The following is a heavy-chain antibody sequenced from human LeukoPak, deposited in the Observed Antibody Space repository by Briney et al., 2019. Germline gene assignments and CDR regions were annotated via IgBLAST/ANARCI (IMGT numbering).Heavy chain of an antibody. Sequence: GGSLRLSCTASGXTFSSYWMHWVRQTPGKGLVWVSRINTDGSSTNYADSVKGRFTISRDNAKNTLYLQMNSLRAEDTAVYFCARPVYYGSQSYWDYWGQGTLVTVSS. CDR2: INTDGSST. V-gene: IGHV3-74*01. CDR3: ARPVYYGSQSYWDY. J-gene: IGHJ4*02. CDR1: GXTFSSYW. D-gene: IGHD3-10*01.